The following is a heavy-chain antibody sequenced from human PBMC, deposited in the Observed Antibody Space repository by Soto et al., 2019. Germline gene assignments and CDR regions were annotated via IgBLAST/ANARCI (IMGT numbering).Heavy chain of an antibody. J-gene: IGHJ4*01. Sequence: SSVKVSCKPSVFTFASYVITCVRYDPGQVLDWMGWSSPYNGNTNYAQKLQGRVTMTTDTSTSTAHMELRSLRSYDTAVYFCARDSFDDSSGYYNYWGLGTLVTGSS. CDR3: ARDSFDDSSGYYNY. CDR1: VFTFASYV. D-gene: IGHD3-22*01. CDR2: SSPYNGNT. V-gene: IGHV1-18*04.